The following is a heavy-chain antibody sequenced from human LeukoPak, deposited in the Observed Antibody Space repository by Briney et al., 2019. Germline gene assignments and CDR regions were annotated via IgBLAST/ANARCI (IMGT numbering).Heavy chain of an antibody. CDR1: GGSISSYY. D-gene: IGHD3-22*01. V-gene: IGHV4-59*12. J-gene: IGHJ3*02. CDR2: IYYSGST. Sequence: SETLSLTCTVSGGSISSYYWSWIRQPPGKGLEWIGYIYYSGSTNYNPSLKSRVTISVDTSKNQFSLKLSSVPAADPAVYYCARAYYYDSSGYYSSDAFDIWGQGTMVTVSS. CDR3: ARAYYYDSSGYYSSDAFDI.